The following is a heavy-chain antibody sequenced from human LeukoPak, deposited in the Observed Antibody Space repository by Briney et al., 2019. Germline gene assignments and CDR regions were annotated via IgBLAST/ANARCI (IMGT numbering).Heavy chain of an antibody. CDR2: ISSSSSSYI. CDR3: ARAYSDLRGYSGYAALI. D-gene: IGHD5-12*01. V-gene: IGHV3-21*01. J-gene: IGHJ3*02. Sequence: PGGSLRLSCAASGFTYSSYSMNWVRQAPGKGLEWVSSISSSSSSYIYYADSVKGRFTISRDNAKNSLYLQMNSLRAEDTAVYYCARAYSDLRGYSGYAALIWGQGTMVTVSS. CDR1: GFTYSSYS.